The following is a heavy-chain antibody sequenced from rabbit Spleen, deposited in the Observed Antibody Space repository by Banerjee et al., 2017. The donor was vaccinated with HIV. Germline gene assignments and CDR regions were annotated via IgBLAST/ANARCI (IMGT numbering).Heavy chain of an antibody. CDR1: GVSFSTNSY. CDR2: IDTGNSDFT. J-gene: IGHJ4*01. D-gene: IGHD7-1*01. Sequence: QSLEESGGDLVKPGASLTLTCTASGVSFSTNSYICWVRQAPGKGLEWIACIDTGNSDFTYFASWAKGRFTCSKTSSTTVTLQMTSLTAADTATYFCARETWGVTGNYGLWGPGTLVTVS. CDR3: ARETWGVTGNYGL. V-gene: IGHV1S40*01.